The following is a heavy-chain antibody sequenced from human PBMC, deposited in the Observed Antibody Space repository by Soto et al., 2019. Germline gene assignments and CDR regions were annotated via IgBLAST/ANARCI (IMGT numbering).Heavy chain of an antibody. CDR2: ISSYSNSI. J-gene: IGHJ4*02. Sequence: PGGSLRLSCAASGFTFSSFTMNWVRQAPGKGLEWVSSISSYSNSIFYADSVKGRFTISRDNAKNSLFLLVDSLRGDDTAVYYCARGTATRGLDSWGQGTLVTAPQ. V-gene: IGHV3-21*01. CDR1: GFTFSSFT. CDR3: ARGTATRGLDS. D-gene: IGHD3-10*01.